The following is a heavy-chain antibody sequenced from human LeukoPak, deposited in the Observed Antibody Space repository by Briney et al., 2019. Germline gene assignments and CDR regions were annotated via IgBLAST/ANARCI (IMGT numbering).Heavy chain of an antibody. CDR2: ISSSGSTV. CDR1: GFTFSSYE. J-gene: IGHJ6*02. D-gene: IGHD3-10*01. Sequence: PGGSLRLSCAASGFTFSSYEMNWVRQAPGKGLEWVSYISSSGSTVYYADSVKGRFTISRDNAKNSLYLQMNSLRAEDTAVYYCARDRLLLWFGELSNYYYYGMDVWGQGTLVTVSS. CDR3: ARDRLLLWFGELSNYYYYGMDV. V-gene: IGHV3-48*03.